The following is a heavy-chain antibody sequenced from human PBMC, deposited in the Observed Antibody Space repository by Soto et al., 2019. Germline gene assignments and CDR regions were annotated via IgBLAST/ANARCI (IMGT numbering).Heavy chain of an antibody. CDR1: GFTFSSYG. J-gene: IGHJ6*02. CDR3: ASHSPGTCTSCSPDFASLDYYYGMDV. D-gene: IGHD2-2*01. CDR2: IWYDGSNK. Sequence: QVQLVESGGGVVQPGRSLRLSCAASGFTFSSYGMHWVRQAPGKGLEWVAVIWYDGSNKYYADSVKGRFTISRDNSKNTLYQQMNSLRAEETAVYYCASHSPGTCTSCSPDFASLDYYYGMDVWGQGTTVTVSS. V-gene: IGHV3-33*01.